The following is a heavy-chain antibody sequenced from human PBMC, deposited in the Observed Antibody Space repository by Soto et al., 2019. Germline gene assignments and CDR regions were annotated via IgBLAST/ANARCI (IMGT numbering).Heavy chain of an antibody. CDR2: INPSGGGT. J-gene: IGHJ6*02. CDR3: ERVRGGELYDGMDV. CDR1: GYTFTSYY. V-gene: IGHV1-46*01. Sequence: QVQLVQSGAEVKKPGASVKVSCKASGYTFTSYYLHCVRHAPGQGLEWMGVINPSGGGTSYAQKFQGRVTMTRDTSTSTVYMELSSLRSEDTAVYYCERVRGGELYDGMDVWGQGTTVTVSS. D-gene: IGHD3-10*01.